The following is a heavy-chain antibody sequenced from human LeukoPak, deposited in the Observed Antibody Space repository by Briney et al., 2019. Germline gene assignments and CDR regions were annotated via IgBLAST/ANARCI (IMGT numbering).Heavy chain of an antibody. V-gene: IGHV3-23*01. J-gene: IGHJ4*02. Sequence: PGGSLRVSCAAPGFTFISHALSWVRQAPGKGLGGGPAISGSGGSTYYADSVKGRLTISRDNSKNTLYLQMNSLRAEDTAVYYCAKDQRYYDILTGYPGDWGQGTLVTVSS. CDR2: ISGSGGST. CDR3: AKDQRYYDILTGYPGD. D-gene: IGHD3-9*01. CDR1: GFTFISHA.